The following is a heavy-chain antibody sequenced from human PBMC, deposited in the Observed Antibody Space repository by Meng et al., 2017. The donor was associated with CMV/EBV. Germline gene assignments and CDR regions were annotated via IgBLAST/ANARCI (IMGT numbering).Heavy chain of an antibody. D-gene: IGHD2-2*01. CDR2: ISSSSSTI. Sequence: GESLKISCAASGFTFSSYSMNWVRKALGKGLEWVSYISSSSSTIYYADSVKGRFTIFSDKAKNSMYLQMNSLRAEDTAVYYYARVGLYCSSTSCPHYYYYGMDVWGQGTTVTVSS. CDR3: ARVGLYCSSTSCPHYYYYGMDV. CDR1: GFTFSSYS. J-gene: IGHJ6*02. V-gene: IGHV3-48*01.